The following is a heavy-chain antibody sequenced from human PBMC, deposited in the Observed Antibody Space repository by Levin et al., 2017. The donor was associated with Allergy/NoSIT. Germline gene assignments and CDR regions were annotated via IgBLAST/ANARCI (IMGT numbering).Heavy chain of an antibody. D-gene: IGHD5-12*01. Sequence: ETLSLTCAASGFTFSGYAMNWVRQAPGKGLEWVSFIGRKTTDIYYADSVKGRFTISRDNAGNSLHLQMNSLRVEDTGLYYCARVIPTFSAYGGTDYWGQGTLVTVSS. J-gene: IGHJ4*02. CDR1: GFTFSGYA. CDR2: IGRKTTDI. CDR3: ARVIPTFSAYGGTDY. V-gene: IGHV3-21*03.